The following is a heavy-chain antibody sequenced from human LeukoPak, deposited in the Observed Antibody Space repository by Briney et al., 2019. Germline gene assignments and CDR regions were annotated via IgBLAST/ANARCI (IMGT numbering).Heavy chain of an antibody. CDR2: IKSDGSST. J-gene: IGHJ3*02. CDR1: GFTFSSYW. Sequence: PGGSLRLSCEASGFTFSSYWMHWVRQAPGKGLVWVSLIKSDGSSTSYADSVKGRFTISRDNAKNTLYLQMNSLRAEDTAVYHCARDRGYAFDIWGQGTMVTVSS. CDR3: ARDRGYAFDI. V-gene: IGHV3-74*01. D-gene: IGHD3-22*01.